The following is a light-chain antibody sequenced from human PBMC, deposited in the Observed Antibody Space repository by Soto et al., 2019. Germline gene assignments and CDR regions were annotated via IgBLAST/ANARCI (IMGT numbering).Light chain of an antibody. Sequence: DIVMTQSPLSRPVTPGEPASISCRSSQSLLHSNGYNYLDWYLQKPGQSPQLLIYLGSNRASGVPDRFSGSGSGTDFTLKISRVEAEDVGVYYCMQALQTPWTFGQGTKLEIK. V-gene: IGKV2-28*01. CDR3: MQALQTPWT. J-gene: IGKJ2*02. CDR1: QSLLHSNGYNY. CDR2: LGS.